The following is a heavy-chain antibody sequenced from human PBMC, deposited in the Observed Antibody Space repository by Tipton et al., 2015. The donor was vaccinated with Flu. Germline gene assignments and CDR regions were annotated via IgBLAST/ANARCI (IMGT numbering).Heavy chain of an antibody. CDR2: VNPFFGPP. CDR3: ARDRSPGLERLDYYYMDV. V-gene: IGHV1-69*01. J-gene: IGHJ6*03. CDR1: GGTFDTYS. D-gene: IGHD2-21*01. Sequence: QLVQSGAEVKKPGSSVKVSCKASGGTFDTYSITWVRQAPGQGLEWMGGVNPFFGPPQYAQKFQDRLTIDADDSTSTAYMELRSLSSEDTAVYYCARDRSPGLERLDYYYMDVWGEGTTVTVSS.